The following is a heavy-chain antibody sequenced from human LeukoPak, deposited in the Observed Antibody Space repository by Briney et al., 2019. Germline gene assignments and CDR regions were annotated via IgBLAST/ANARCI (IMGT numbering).Heavy chain of an antibody. CDR1: GFTVSSNY. Sequence: GGSLRLSCAASGFTVSSNYMSWVRQAPGKGLEWVSVIYSGGSTYYADSVKGRFTISRDNSKNTLYLQMNSLRAEDTGVYYCARAQTGYDFWSGYLFDYWGQGTLVTVSS. D-gene: IGHD3-3*01. V-gene: IGHV3-53*01. J-gene: IGHJ4*02. CDR3: ARAQTGYDFWSGYLFDY. CDR2: IYSGGST.